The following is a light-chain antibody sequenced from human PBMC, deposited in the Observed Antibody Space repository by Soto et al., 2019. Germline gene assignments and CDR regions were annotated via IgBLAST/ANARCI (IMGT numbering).Light chain of an antibody. V-gene: IGKV2-28*01. CDR2: LGS. CDR1: QSLLHSNGYNY. Sequence: DIVMTQSPLSLPVTPGEPASISCRSSQSLLHSNGYNYLDWYLQKPGQSPQLLIYLGSNRASGVPDRFSGSGSCTDFTLKISGVEAEDVGVYYCMQALQNPYTFGRGTKLEIK. J-gene: IGKJ2*01. CDR3: MQALQNPYT.